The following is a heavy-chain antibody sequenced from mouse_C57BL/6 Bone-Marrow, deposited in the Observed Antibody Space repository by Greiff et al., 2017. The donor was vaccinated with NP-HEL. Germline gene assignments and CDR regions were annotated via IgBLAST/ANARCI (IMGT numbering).Heavy chain of an antibody. J-gene: IGHJ1*03. Sequence: EVKVVESGGGLVQPGGSLKLSCAASGFTFSDYGMAWVRQAPRKGPEWVAFISNLAYSIYYADTVTGRFTISRENAKNTLYLEMSSLRSEDTAMYYCARLYYGNFYWYFDVWGTGTTVTVSS. D-gene: IGHD2-1*01. CDR2: ISNLAYSI. CDR1: GFTFSDYG. V-gene: IGHV5-15*01. CDR3: ARLYYGNFYWYFDV.